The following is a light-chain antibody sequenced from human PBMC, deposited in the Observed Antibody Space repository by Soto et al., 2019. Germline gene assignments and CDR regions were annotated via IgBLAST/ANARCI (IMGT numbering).Light chain of an antibody. CDR2: SNT. CDR3: VAWDDSLNGVV. CDR1: TSNIGSHT. V-gene: IGLV1-44*01. J-gene: IGLJ2*01. Sequence: QSVLTQPPSASGTPGQTIVISCSGGTSNIGSHTVNWFQQLPGTAPRLLIYSNTQRPSGVPDRFSGSKSGTSASLAINGLQSQYEGDYYCVAWDDSLNGVVCGGGTQLTVL.